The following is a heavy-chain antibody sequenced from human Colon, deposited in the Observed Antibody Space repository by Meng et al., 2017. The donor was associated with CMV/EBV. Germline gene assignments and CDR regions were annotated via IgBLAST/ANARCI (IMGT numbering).Heavy chain of an antibody. V-gene: IGHV3-48*01. CDR2: ISRGSSAI. D-gene: IGHD3-22*01. J-gene: IGHJ4*02. Sequence: GESLKISCAASGFTFSSYEMNWVRQAPGKGLEWVAYISRGSSAIYYADSVKGRFTISRDNSKNTLYLQMNSLRAEDTAVYYCAKRLNDSSAYYAGALDYWGQGTLVTVSS. CDR3: AKRLNDSSAYYAGALDY. CDR1: GFTFSSYE.